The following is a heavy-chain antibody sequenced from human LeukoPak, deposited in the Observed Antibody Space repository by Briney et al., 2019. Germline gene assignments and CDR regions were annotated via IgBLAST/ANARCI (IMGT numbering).Heavy chain of an antibody. CDR2: IYHSGST. J-gene: IGHJ4*02. V-gene: IGHV4-38-2*01. CDR3: ARLGKDDYSNYVGY. D-gene: IGHD4-11*01. CDR1: GYSISSGYY. Sequence: SETLSLTCAVSGYSISSGYYWGWIRQPPGKGLEWIGSIYHSGSTYYNPSLKSRVTISVDTSKNQFSLKLSSVTAADTAVYYCARLGKDDYSNYVGYWGQGTLATVSS.